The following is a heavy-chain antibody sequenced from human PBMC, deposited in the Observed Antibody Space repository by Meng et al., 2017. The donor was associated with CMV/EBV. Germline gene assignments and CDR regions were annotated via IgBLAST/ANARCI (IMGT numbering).Heavy chain of an antibody. J-gene: IGHJ6*02. CDR3: ARDPTYYDFWSDRYPSYYYGMDV. Sequence: GGSLRLSCAASGFTFSAYWMHWVRQAPGKGLEWFSSISSSSSYIYYADSVKGRFTISRDNAKNPLYLQMNSLRAEDTAVYYCARDPTYYDFWSDRYPSYYYGMDVWGQGTTVTVSS. V-gene: IGHV3-21*01. CDR1: GFTFSAYW. CDR2: ISSSSSYI. D-gene: IGHD3-3*01.